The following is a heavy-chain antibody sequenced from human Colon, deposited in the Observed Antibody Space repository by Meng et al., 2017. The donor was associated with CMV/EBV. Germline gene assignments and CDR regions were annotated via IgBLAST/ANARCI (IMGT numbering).Heavy chain of an antibody. CDR1: GFRFRDHF. Sequence: GGSLRLSCAASGFRFRDHFMHWIRHTPERGLEWLSYIPPDSTTKYHADSVKGRFTVSRDNATNLMYLQMNSLRAEDTAVYYCAVQVGPTERYFDIWGRGTLVTVSS. CDR2: IPPDSTTK. V-gene: IGHV3-11*01. CDR3: AVQVGPTERYFDI. J-gene: IGHJ2*01. D-gene: IGHD1-26*01.